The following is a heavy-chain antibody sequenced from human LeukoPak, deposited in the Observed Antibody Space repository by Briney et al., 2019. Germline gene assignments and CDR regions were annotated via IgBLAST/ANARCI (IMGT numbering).Heavy chain of an antibody. D-gene: IGHD5-24*01. Sequence: SETLSLTCTVSGGSISSSSYYWGWIRQPPGKGLEWIGSIYYSGSTYYNPSLKSRVTISVDTSKNQFSLKLSSVTAADTAVYYCARGAPKRWLQLLYYFDYWGQGTLVTVSS. CDR2: IYYSGST. CDR1: GGSISSSSYY. V-gene: IGHV4-39*07. CDR3: ARGAPKRWLQLLYYFDY. J-gene: IGHJ4*02.